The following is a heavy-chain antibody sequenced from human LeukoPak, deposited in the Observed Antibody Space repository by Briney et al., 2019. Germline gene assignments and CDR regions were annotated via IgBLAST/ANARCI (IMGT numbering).Heavy chain of an antibody. D-gene: IGHD1-7*01. CDR3: AREGTMAPFDY. J-gene: IGHJ4*02. V-gene: IGHV3-74*01. Sequence: PGGSLRLSCAASGFTFSSYWMHWVRQAPGKGLVWVSRINSDGSSTSYADSVKGRFTISRDNAKNTLYLQMNSLRGEDTAVYYCAREGTMAPFDYWGQGTLVTVSS. CDR2: INSDGSST. CDR1: GFTFSSYW.